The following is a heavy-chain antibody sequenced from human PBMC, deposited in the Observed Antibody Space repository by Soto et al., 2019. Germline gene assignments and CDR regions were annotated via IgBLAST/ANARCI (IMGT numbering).Heavy chain of an antibody. CDR2: MNPNSGNT. V-gene: IGHV1-8*02. CDR1: GFTFTSSA. D-gene: IGHD3-9*01. Sequence: GASVKVSCKASGFTFTSSAMQWVRQATGQGLEWMGWMNPNSGNTGYAQKFQGRVTMTRNTSISTAYMELSSLRSEDTAVYYCARERTYFGDYWGQGTQVTVS. J-gene: IGHJ4*02. CDR3: ARERTYFGDY.